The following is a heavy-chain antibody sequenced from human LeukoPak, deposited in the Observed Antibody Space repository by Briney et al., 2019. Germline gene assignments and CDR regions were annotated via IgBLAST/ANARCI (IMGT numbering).Heavy chain of an antibody. CDR3: AKDKGYYDSSGYYGEVDY. CDR2: ISYDGSNK. J-gene: IGHJ4*02. Sequence: PAGGSLRLSCAASGFTFSSYGMHWVRQAPGKGLEWVAVISYDGSNKYYADSVKGRFTISRDNSKNTLYLQMNSLRAEDTAVYYCAKDKGYYDSSGYYGEVDYWGQGTLVTVSS. CDR1: GFTFSSYG. D-gene: IGHD3-22*01. V-gene: IGHV3-30*18.